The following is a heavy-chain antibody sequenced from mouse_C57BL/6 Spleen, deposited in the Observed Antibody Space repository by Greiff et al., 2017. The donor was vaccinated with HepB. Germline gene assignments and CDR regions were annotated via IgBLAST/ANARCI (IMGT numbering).Heavy chain of an antibody. CDR2: ISSGSSTI. D-gene: IGHD2-1*01. Sequence: DVRLVESGGGLVKPGGSLKLSCAASGFTFSDYGMHWVRQAPEKGLEWVAYISSGSSTIYYADTVKGRFTISRDNDKNTLFLQMTSLRSEDTAMYYCARDGIYAMDYWGQGTSVTVSS. J-gene: IGHJ4*01. CDR3: ARDGIYAMDY. V-gene: IGHV5-17*01. CDR1: GFTFSDYG.